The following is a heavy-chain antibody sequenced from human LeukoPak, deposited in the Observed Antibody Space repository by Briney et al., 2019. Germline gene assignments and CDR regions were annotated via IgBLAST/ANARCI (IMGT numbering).Heavy chain of an antibody. J-gene: IGHJ2*01. V-gene: IGHV4-39*02. CDR1: GGSISSSNHY. Sequence: SETLSLTCTVSGGSISSSNHYWGWIRQPPGKGLEWIGSVYYTGGTYYNPSLMSRVTISVDTSKNQFSLKLYSVTPEDTAVYYCARDSRGVPGGTGDWYFDLWGRGTLVTVSS. CDR3: ARDSRGVPGGTGDWYFDL. D-gene: IGHD7-27*01. CDR2: VYYTGGT.